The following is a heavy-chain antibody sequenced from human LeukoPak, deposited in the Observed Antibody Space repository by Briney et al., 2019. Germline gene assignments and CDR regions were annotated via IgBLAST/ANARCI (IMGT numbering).Heavy chain of an antibody. V-gene: IGHV4-4*07. CDR1: GGSISSYY. Sequence: ASETLSLTCTVSGGSISSYYWSWIRQPAGKGLEWIGRIYTSGSTNYNPSLKSRVTMSVDTSKNQFSLKLSSVTAADTAVYYCARDLTVTTSGVWFDPWGQGTLVTASS. CDR3: ARDLTVTTSGVWFDP. CDR2: IYTSGST. J-gene: IGHJ5*02. D-gene: IGHD4-17*01.